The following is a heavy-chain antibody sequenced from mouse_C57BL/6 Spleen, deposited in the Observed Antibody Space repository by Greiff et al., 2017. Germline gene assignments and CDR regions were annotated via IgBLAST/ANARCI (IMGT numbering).Heavy chain of an antibody. CDR2: IDPETGGT. CDR1: GYTFTDYE. D-gene: IGHD1-1*01. V-gene: IGHV1-15*01. Sequence: QVHVKQSGAELVRPGASVTLSCKASGYTFTDYEMHWVKQTPVHGLEWIGAIDPETGGTAYNQKFKGKAILTADKSSSTAYMELRSLTSEDSAVYYCTTVPLFDYWGQGTTLTVSS. CDR3: TTVPLFDY. J-gene: IGHJ2*01.